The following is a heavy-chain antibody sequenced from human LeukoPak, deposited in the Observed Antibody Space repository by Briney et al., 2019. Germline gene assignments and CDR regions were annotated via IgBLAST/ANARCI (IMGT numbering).Heavy chain of an antibody. J-gene: IGHJ4*02. D-gene: IGHD3-22*01. CDR3: ARDKGDYDTSGSLFVF. V-gene: IGHV3-7*03. CDR1: GFTFSRYW. CDR2: IKQDGGEI. Sequence: GGSLRLSCAASGFTFSRYWMSWVRQVPRKGLEWVANIKQDGGEIYYVDSVKGRFTISRDNAKSSLYLQMNSLRAEDTAVYYCARDKGDYDTSGSLFVFGGQGTLVTVSS.